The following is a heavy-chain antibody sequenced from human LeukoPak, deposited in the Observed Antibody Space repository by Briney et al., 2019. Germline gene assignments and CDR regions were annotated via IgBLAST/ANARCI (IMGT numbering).Heavy chain of an antibody. D-gene: IGHD2-15*01. CDR1: GGSISSYY. V-gene: IGHV4-4*07. J-gene: IGHJ4*02. CDR3: ARTGVRGIFY. Sequence: SETLSLTCTGSGGSISSYYWIWIRQPAGKGLEWIGRIYTSRSTNYNPSLKSRITMSVDTSKNQFSLKLSSVTAADTAVYYCARTGVRGIFYWGQGTLVTVSS. CDR2: IYTSRST.